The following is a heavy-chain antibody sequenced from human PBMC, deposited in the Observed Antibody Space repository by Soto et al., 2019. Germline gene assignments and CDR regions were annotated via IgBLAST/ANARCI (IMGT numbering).Heavy chain of an antibody. D-gene: IGHD1-1*01. Sequence: PGGSLRLSCAASGFTFSSYGMHWVRQAPGKGLEWVAVIRYDGSNKYYADSVKGRFTISRDNSKNTLYLQMNSLRAEDTAVYYCARETDRGHAFDIWGQGTMVTVSS. CDR1: GFTFSSYG. CDR2: IRYDGSNK. J-gene: IGHJ3*02. V-gene: IGHV3-33*01. CDR3: ARETDRGHAFDI.